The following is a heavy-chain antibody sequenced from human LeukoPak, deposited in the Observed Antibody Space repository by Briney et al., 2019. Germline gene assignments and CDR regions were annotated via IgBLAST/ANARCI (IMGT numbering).Heavy chain of an antibody. CDR3: AGFFYDNSGDAFDI. CDR2: LTPIYGSA. V-gene: IGHV1-69*13. D-gene: IGHD3-22*01. CDR1: GGSFTFTSHA. Sequence: SVKVSCKASGGSFTFTSHAISWVRQAPGQGLEWMGGLTPIYGSANYAQKFQGRLTITSDESTRTVYMELSSLRPEDSAVHYCAGFFYDNSGDAFDIWGQGTMVTVSS. J-gene: IGHJ3*02.